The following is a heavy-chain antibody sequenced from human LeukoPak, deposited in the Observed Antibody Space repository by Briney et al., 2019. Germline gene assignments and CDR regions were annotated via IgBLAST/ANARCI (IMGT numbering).Heavy chain of an antibody. Sequence: GGSLRLSCAASGFTFSSYAMSWVRQAPGKGLEWVSAISGSGGSTYYADSVKGRFTISRDNSKNTLYLQMNSLRAEDTAVYYCAKDGLYCSGGSCYGPPYNWFDPWGQGTLVTVSS. D-gene: IGHD2-15*01. V-gene: IGHV3-23*01. J-gene: IGHJ5*02. CDR3: AKDGLYCSGGSCYGPPYNWFDP. CDR2: ISGSGGST. CDR1: GFTFSSYA.